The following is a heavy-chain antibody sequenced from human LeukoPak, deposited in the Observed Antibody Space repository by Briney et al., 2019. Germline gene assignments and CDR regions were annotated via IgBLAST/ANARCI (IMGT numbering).Heavy chain of an antibody. CDR3: ASTYYDFWSGYYTLDY. D-gene: IGHD3-3*01. CDR2: INSDGSST. J-gene: IGHJ4*02. CDR1: GFTFSSYW. V-gene: IGHV3-74*01. Sequence: GGSLRLSCAAFGFTFSSYWMHWVRQAPGKGLVWVSRINSDGSSTSYADSVKGRFTISRDNAKNTLYLQMNSLRAEDTAVYYCASTYYDFWSGYYTLDYWGQGTLVTVSS.